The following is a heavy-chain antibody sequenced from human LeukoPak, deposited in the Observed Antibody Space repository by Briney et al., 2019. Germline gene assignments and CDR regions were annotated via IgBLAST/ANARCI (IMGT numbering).Heavy chain of an antibody. CDR2: IYSGGST. D-gene: IGHD6-13*01. CDR3: ARATYSSSWYRGAFDI. J-gene: IGHJ3*02. CDR1: GVTVSSNY. Sequence: GGSLRLSCAAPGVTVSSNYKSWGRQAPGEGVEGVSVIYSGGSTHYADSVKGRFTISRDNSKNTLYLQMNSLRAEDTAVYYCARATYSSSWYRGAFDIWGQGAMVTVSS. V-gene: IGHV3-53*01.